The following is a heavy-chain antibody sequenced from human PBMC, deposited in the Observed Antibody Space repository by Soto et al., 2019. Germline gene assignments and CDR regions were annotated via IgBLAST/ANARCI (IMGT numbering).Heavy chain of an antibody. CDR3: ARGHSGWYYVGDN. Sequence: QVHLVQSGAEVKKPGASVKISCRASGYTVTDYAIFWVRQAPGQSLEWMGWITPGNGNTRYSQRFQGRVTITRDTSASTAYMELGSLRSEDTAVYYCARGHSGWYYVGDNWGQGTLVTVSS. J-gene: IGHJ4*02. CDR1: GYTVTDYA. CDR2: ITPGNGNT. V-gene: IGHV1-3*01. D-gene: IGHD6-19*01.